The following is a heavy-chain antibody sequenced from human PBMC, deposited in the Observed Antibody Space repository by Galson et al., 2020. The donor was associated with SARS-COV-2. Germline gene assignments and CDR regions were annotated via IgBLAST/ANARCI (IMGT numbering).Heavy chain of an antibody. V-gene: IGHV4-4*02. D-gene: IGHD1-26*01. CDR1: GGSMSSSNL. CDR2: IYHSGST. CDR3: AGGRGELLGGGAFDI. J-gene: IGHJ3*02. Sequence: ASETLSLTCAVSGGSMSSSNLLSWVRQPPGKGLEWIGEIYHSGSTNYNPSLKSRVTISGDNSKNYFSLRLNSVTAADTAVYYCAGGRGELLGGGAFDIWGQGTMVTVSS.